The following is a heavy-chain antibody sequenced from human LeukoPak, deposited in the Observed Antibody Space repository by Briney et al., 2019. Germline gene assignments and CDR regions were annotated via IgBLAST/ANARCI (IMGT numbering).Heavy chain of an antibody. CDR2: ISSSSSYI. CDR1: GFSFSSYT. Sequence: GGSLRLSCAASGFSFSSYTMNWVRQAPGKGLEWVSYISSSSSYIYYADSVKGRFTISRDNAESSLYLQMNSLRAEDTAVYYCARGSEGYCSGGGCYYGMDAWGQGTTVTVSS. J-gene: IGHJ6*01. V-gene: IGHV3-21*01. D-gene: IGHD2-15*01. CDR3: ARGSEGYCSGGGCYYGMDA.